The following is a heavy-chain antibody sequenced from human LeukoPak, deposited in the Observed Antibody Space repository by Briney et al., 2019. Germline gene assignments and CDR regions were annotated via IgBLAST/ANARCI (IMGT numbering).Heavy chain of an antibody. Sequence: SETLPLTCTVAGGSISSYYWSWVRQPAGKGLEWVGRIYTSGSTYYNPSLKSRVTISVDTSKKQFSLKLSSVTAADTAVYYCARAPYYKDAFDIWGQGTMVTVSS. CDR3: ARAPYYKDAFDI. V-gene: IGHV4-4*07. J-gene: IGHJ3*02. CDR2: IYTSGST. D-gene: IGHD3-22*01. CDR1: GGSISSYY.